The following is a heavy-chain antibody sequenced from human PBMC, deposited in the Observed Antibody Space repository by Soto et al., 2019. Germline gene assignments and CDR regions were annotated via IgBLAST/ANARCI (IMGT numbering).Heavy chain of an antibody. J-gene: IGHJ3*02. CDR1: GGTFSSYA. CDR3: ARRGNYYDSSGQNDAFDI. D-gene: IGHD3-22*01. V-gene: IGHV1-69*13. Sequence: GASVKVSCKASGGTFSSYAISWVRQAPGQGLEWMGGIIPIFGTANYAQKFQGRVTITADESTSTAYMELSSLRSEDTAVYYCARRGNYYDSSGQNDAFDIWGQGTMVTVSS. CDR2: IIPIFGTA.